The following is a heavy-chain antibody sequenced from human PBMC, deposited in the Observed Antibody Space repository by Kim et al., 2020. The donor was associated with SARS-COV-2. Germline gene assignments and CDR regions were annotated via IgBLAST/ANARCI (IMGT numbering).Heavy chain of an antibody. D-gene: IGHD3-10*01. CDR1: GFTFSSYS. CDR2: ISSSSSYI. V-gene: IGHV3-21*01. J-gene: IGHJ6*02. CDR3: ARYPPGGRRYGMDV. Sequence: GGSLRLSCAASGFTFSSYSMNWVRQAPGKGLEWVSSISSSSSYIYYADSVKGRFTISRDNAKNSLYLQMNSLRAEDTAVYYCARYPPGGRRYGMDVWGQGTTVTVSS.